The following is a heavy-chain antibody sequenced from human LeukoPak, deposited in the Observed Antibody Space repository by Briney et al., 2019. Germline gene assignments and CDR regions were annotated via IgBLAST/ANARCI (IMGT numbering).Heavy chain of an antibody. J-gene: IGHJ4*02. CDR1: GFTFSIYA. CDR2: ISGSGGST. V-gene: IGHV3-23*01. D-gene: IGHD3-22*01. Sequence: GGSLRLSCAASGFTFSIYAMSWVRQAPGKGLEWVSAISGSGGSTYYADSVKGRFTISRDNSKNTLYLQMNSLRAEDTAVYYCAKDFHSSGYYFKFWTFGYWGQGTLVTVSS. CDR3: AKDFHSSGYYFKFWTFGY.